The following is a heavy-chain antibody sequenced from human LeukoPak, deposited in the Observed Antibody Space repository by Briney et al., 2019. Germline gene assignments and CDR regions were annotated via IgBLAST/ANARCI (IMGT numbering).Heavy chain of an antibody. Sequence: PSETLSLTCAVYGGSFSGYYWSWIRQPPGKGLEWIGEINHSGSTNYNPSLKSRVTISVDTSKNQFSLKLSSVTAADTAVYYCARDMGISAAAPFDYWGQGTLVTVSS. CDR1: GGSFSGYY. J-gene: IGHJ4*02. CDR3: ARDMGISAAAPFDY. CDR2: INHSGST. V-gene: IGHV4-34*01. D-gene: IGHD6-13*01.